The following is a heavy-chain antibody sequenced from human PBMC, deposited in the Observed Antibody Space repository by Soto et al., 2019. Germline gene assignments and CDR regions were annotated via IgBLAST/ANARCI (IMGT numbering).Heavy chain of an antibody. CDR3: ATMGTPATGLYYFDY. J-gene: IGHJ4*02. CDR1: GGSISSGNYY. Sequence: QVQLQESGPGLVKPSQTLSLTCTVSGGSISSGNYYWSWIRQPPGKGLEWIGFISYSGSTYYSLSLKSRVTISVDTSTNQFSLNLSFVTAADTAVYYCATMGTPATGLYYFDYWGQGTLVTVSS. CDR2: ISYSGST. D-gene: IGHD5-18*01. V-gene: IGHV4-30-4*01.